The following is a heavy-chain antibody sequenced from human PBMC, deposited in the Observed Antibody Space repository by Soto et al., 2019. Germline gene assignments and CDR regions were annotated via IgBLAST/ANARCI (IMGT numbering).Heavy chain of an antibody. CDR1: GYTFTGYY. V-gene: IGHV1-2*04. CDR2: INPNSGGT. Sequence: ASVKVSCKASGYTFTGYYMHWVRQAPGQGLEWMGWINPNSGGTNYAQKFQGWVTMTRDTSISTAYMELSRLRSDDTAVYYCASGTYYYDSSGSPYYYYGMDVWGQGTTVTVSS. CDR3: ASGTYYYDSSGSPYYYYGMDV. J-gene: IGHJ6*02. D-gene: IGHD3-22*01.